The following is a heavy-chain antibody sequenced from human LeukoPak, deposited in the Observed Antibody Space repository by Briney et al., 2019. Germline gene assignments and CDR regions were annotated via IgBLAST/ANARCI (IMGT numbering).Heavy chain of an antibody. CDR3: ARAVRNAVWDNYYFDY. Sequence: GGSLRLSCAASGFTFSDYYMSWIRQAPGKGLEWVSYISSSGSTIYYADSVKGRFTISRDNAKNSLYLQMNSLRAEDTAVYYCARAVRNAVWDNYYFDYWGQGTLVTVSS. CDR1: GFTFSDYY. J-gene: IGHJ4*02. CDR2: ISSSGSTI. V-gene: IGHV3-11*04. D-gene: IGHD1/OR15-1a*01.